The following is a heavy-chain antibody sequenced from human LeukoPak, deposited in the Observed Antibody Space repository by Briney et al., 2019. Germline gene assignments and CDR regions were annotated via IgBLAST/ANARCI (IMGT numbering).Heavy chain of an antibody. Sequence: GGSLRLSCAASGFTFSSYAMTWVRQAPGKGLEWVSGISGSGSSTYYADPVKGRFTISRDNAKNSLYLQMNSLRAEDTAVYYCARGLTLLLSNMDVWGKGTTVTISS. CDR2: ISGSGSST. V-gene: IGHV3-23*01. J-gene: IGHJ6*03. CDR3: ARGLTLLLSNMDV. D-gene: IGHD2-15*01. CDR1: GFTFSSYA.